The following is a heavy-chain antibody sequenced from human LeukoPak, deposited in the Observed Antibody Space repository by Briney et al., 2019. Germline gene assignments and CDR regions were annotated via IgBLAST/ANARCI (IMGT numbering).Heavy chain of an antibody. J-gene: IGHJ4*02. Sequence: SQTLPLTCTVSGGSISSGDYYWSWIRQHPGKGLEWIGYIHNSGSTYYNPSLKSRITISVDTSKKQFSLKLSSVTAADTAVYYCARVGVAAKSSRYFDYWGQGTLVTVSS. CDR3: ARVGVAAKSSRYFDY. CDR2: IHNSGST. V-gene: IGHV4-31*03. D-gene: IGHD2-15*01. CDR1: GGSISSGDYY.